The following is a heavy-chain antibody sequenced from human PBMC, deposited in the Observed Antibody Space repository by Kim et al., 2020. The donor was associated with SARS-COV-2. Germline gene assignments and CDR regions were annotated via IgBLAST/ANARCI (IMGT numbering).Heavy chain of an antibody. Sequence: SETLSLTCTVSGGSISSYYWSWIRQPPGKGLEWIGYIYYSGSTNYNPTLKSRVTISVDTSKNQFSLKLSSVTAADTAVYYCARHDLSSWPWYFDYWGQGTLVTVSS. CDR2: IYYSGST. D-gene: IGHD6-13*01. J-gene: IGHJ4*02. CDR3: ARHDLSSWPWYFDY. V-gene: IGHV4-59*08. CDR1: GGSISSYY.